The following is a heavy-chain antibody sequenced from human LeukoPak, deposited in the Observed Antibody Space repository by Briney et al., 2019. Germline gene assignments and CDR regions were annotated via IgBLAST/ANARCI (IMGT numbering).Heavy chain of an antibody. Sequence: SETLSLTCTVSGGSISSSSYYWGWIRQPPGKGLEWIGSIYYSGSTYYNPSLKSRVTISVDTSKNQFSLKLSSVTAADTAVYYCARSKTYRSTWNTDYRGQGTLVTVSS. J-gene: IGHJ4*02. V-gene: IGHV4-39*07. D-gene: IGHD2-2*01. CDR2: IYYSGST. CDR3: ARSKTYRSTWNTDY. CDR1: GGSISSSSYY.